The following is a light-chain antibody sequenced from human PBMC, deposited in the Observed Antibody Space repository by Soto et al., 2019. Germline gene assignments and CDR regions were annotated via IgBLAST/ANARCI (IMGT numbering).Light chain of an antibody. CDR1: SSNIGAGYE. CDR2: GNY. J-gene: IGLJ1*01. CDR3: QSYDSGLTAYV. V-gene: IGLV1-40*01. Sequence: QSVLTQPPSVSGAPGQRVTISCTGTSSNIGAGYEVHWYHQLPGTAPKFLVSGNYNRPSGVPDRLSDSKSGTSGSLAITDLQAEDEGHYYCQSYDSGLTAYVFGTGTTLTVL.